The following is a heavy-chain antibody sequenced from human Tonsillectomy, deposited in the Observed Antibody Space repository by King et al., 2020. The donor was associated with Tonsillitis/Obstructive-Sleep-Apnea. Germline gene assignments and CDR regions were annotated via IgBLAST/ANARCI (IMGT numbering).Heavy chain of an antibody. Sequence: TLKESGPTLVKPTQPLTLTCTFSGFSLRTSGVGGGWIRQPPGKAREGLALIFWVDDKRYSQSLKSRLTITKDTSKTQVVLTMTNVDPVDTATYYCAHGAVAGHGVDAFDIWGQGTMVTVSS. CDR3: AHGAVAGHGVDAFDI. CDR1: GFSLRTSGVG. D-gene: IGHD6-19*01. V-gene: IGHV2-5*02. J-gene: IGHJ3*02. CDR2: IFWVDDK.